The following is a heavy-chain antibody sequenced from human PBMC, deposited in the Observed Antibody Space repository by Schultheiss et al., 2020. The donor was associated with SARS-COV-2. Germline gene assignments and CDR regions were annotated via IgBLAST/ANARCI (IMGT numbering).Heavy chain of an antibody. CDR2: ISYDGSDK. Sequence: GGSLRLSCAASGFTFFSFGMHWIRQAPGKGLEWVAVISYDGSDKYYLDSVKGRFTIYRDNSKNTLYLQMNSVRGEDTAVYYCARKDRSTGDAFDIWGQGTMVTVSS. V-gene: IGHV3-30*03. D-gene: IGHD2-2*01. CDR1: GFTFFSFG. J-gene: IGHJ3*02. CDR3: ARKDRSTGDAFDI.